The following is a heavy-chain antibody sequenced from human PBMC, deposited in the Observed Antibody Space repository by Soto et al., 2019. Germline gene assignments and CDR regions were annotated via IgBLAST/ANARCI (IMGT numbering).Heavy chain of an antibody. CDR3: TRYSGGATPNYYYGMDV. J-gene: IGHJ6*02. D-gene: IGHD1-26*01. CDR1: GFTFGDYA. CDR2: IRSKAYGGTT. V-gene: IGHV3-49*04. Sequence: GGSLRLSCTASGFTFGDYAMSWVRQAPGKGLEWVGFIRSKAYGGTTEYAASVKGRFTISRDDSKSIAYLQMNSLKTEDTAVYYCTRYSGGATPNYYYGMDVWGQGTTVTVSS.